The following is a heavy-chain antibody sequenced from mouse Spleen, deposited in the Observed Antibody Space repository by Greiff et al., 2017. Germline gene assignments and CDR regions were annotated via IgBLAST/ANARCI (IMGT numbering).Heavy chain of an antibody. CDR3: ARDRGGYYGPWFAY. J-gene: IGHJ3*01. Sequence: EVKVEESGGGLVKPGGSLKLSCAASGFAFSSYDMSWVRQTPEKRLEWVAYISSGGGSTYYPDTVKGRFTISRDNAKNTLYLQMSSLKSEDTAMYYCARDRGGYYGPWFAYWGQGTLVTVSA. CDR2: ISSGGGST. CDR1: GFAFSSYD. V-gene: IGHV5-12-1*01. D-gene: IGHD2-1*01.